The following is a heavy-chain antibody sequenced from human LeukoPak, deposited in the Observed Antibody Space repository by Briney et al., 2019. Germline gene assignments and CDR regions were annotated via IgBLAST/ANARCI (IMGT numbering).Heavy chain of an antibody. Sequence: SEKVSCKASRGTFSSYAISWVRQAPGQGLEWMGGIIPIFGTANYAQKFQGRVTITTDESTSTAYMELSSLRSEDTAVYYCARDLPRRILWWWRDNWFDPWGQGTLVTVSS. CDR3: ARDLPRRILWWWRDNWFDP. D-gene: IGHD2-21*01. CDR1: RGTFSSYA. V-gene: IGHV1-69*05. CDR2: IIPIFGTA. J-gene: IGHJ5*02.